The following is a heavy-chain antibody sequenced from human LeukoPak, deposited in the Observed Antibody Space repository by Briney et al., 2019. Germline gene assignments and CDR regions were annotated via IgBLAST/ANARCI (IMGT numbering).Heavy chain of an antibody. CDR2: MYYTGST. CDR1: GGSISSDY. V-gene: IGHV4-59*01. J-gene: IGHJ4*02. D-gene: IGHD5-24*01. Sequence: SETLSLTCSVSGGSISSDYWAWIRQPPGKGLEWIGCMYYTGSTNYNPSLKSRVTISVDTSKNQFSLKLSSVTAADTAVYYCARVEMATGLFDYWGQGTLVTVSS. CDR3: ARVEMATGLFDY.